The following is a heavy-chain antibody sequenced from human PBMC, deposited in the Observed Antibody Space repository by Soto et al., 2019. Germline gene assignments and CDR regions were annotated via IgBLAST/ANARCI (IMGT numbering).Heavy chain of an antibody. J-gene: IGHJ4*02. Sequence: QVQLQESGPGLVEPSETLSLTCGVSGGSISRYFWSWIRQPPGQELEWIGYVSKNGATNYSPSLKSRVTISVDTSKNEVSLKLKSVTAADTAVYYCAKDRSGSYYAFDSWGPGTLVTVSS. CDR3: AKDRSGSYYAFDS. CDR2: VSKNGAT. V-gene: IGHV4-59*01. CDR1: GGSISRYF. D-gene: IGHD1-26*01.